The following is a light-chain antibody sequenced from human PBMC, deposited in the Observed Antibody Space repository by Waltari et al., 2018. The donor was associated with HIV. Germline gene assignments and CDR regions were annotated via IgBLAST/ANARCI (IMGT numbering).Light chain of an antibody. Sequence: QSVLTQPPSASGTPGQRVTISCSGGSSNIGLYHDYWYQQFTGTAPKLLIYRDNQRPPGVPDRFSGSKSGTSASLVISGLRSEDEADYYCAAWDDRLSGLFGGGTKVTVL. CDR1: SSNIGLYH. CDR3: AAWDDRLSGL. J-gene: IGLJ2*01. V-gene: IGLV1-47*01. CDR2: RDN.